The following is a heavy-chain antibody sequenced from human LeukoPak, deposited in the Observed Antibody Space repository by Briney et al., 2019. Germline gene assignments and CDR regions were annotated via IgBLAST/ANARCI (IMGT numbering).Heavy chain of an antibody. J-gene: IGHJ6*03. CDR3: ARAGGSSGFDYYYYYYMDV. CDR2: IFYSGST. Sequence: SETLSLTCTVSGGSISTSSYYWGWVRQPPGKGLEWIGNIFYSGSTYYSPSLKSRVTISLDTSRNQFSLKLNSVTAADTAVYYCARAGGSSGFDYYYYYYMDVWGKGTTVTVSS. D-gene: IGHD6-19*01. CDR1: GGSISTSSYY. V-gene: IGHV4-39*07.